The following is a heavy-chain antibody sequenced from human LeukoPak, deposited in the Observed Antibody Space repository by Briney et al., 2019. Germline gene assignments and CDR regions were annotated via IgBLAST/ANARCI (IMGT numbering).Heavy chain of an antibody. V-gene: IGHV3-66*01. D-gene: IGHD1-26*01. Sequence: PGGSLRLSCAASEFTVSSNYVTWVRQAPGKGLEYVSVIFGGGSTFYADSVKGRFTISRDNSKNTMYLQMNSLRAEDTALYYCARVGLCPSATCTAGLDVWGQGTTVTVSS. CDR1: EFTVSSNY. CDR3: ARVGLCPSATCTAGLDV. J-gene: IGHJ6*02. CDR2: IFGGGST.